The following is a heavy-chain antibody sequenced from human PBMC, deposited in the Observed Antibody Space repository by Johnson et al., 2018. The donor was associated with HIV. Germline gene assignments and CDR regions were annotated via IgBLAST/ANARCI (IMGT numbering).Heavy chain of an antibody. Sequence: VQLVESGGGLVQPGGSLRLSCAASGFTFSNAWMSWVRQAPGKGLVLVSHINSDGSSTSYADSVKGRFTISRDSTKNSLYLQMNILRGEDTAVYYCARDLRVGAIDAFDVWGQGTMVTVSS. CDR1: GFTFSNAW. CDR2: INSDGSST. V-gene: IGHV3-74*01. CDR3: ARDLRVGAIDAFDV. D-gene: IGHD1-26*01. J-gene: IGHJ3*01.